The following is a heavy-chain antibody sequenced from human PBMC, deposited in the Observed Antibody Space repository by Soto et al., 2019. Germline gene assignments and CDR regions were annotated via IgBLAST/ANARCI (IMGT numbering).Heavy chain of an antibody. CDR2: IIPIFGTA. CDR3: GRVRCGGGSCYRGFRY. CDR1: GGTFSSYA. Sequence: QVQLVQSGAEVKKPGSSVKVSCKASGGTFSSYAISWVRQAPGQGLEWMGGIIPIFGTANYAQKFQGRVTITADESTSTAYMELSSLRSEDTAVYYCGRVRCGGGSCYRGFRYWGQGTLVTVSS. V-gene: IGHV1-69*01. J-gene: IGHJ4*02. D-gene: IGHD2-15*01.